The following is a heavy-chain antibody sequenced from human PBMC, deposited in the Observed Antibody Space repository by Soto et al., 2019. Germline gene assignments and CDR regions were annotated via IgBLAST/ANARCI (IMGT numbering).Heavy chain of an antibody. D-gene: IGHD2-2*01. CDR1: GYTXSSYG. J-gene: IGHJ6*02. CDR3: ARDNYLGYCSSTSCSAAAYGMDV. CDR2: SSAYNGNT. V-gene: IGHV1-18*01. Sequence: GXSXKVSFKAAGYTXSSYGSSWVRQAPGQGLEWSGWSSAYNGNTNYAQKLQGRVTMTTDTSTSTAYIELRSLRSDDTAVYYFARDNYLGYCSSTSCSAAAYGMDVWGQGTTVTVSS.